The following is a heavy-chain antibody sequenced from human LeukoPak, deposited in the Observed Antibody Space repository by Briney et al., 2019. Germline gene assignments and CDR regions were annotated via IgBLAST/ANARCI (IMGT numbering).Heavy chain of an antibody. J-gene: IGHJ4*02. D-gene: IGHD6-13*01. CDR1: GYTFTGYY. V-gene: IGHV1-2*02. Sequence: ASVKVSCKASGYTFTGYYMHWVRQAPGQGLEGMGWINPNSGGTNYAQKFQGRVTMTRDTSISTAYMELSRLRSDDTAVYYCARVGVYSSSCYYWGQGTLVTVSS. CDR2: INPNSGGT. CDR3: ARVGVYSSSCYY.